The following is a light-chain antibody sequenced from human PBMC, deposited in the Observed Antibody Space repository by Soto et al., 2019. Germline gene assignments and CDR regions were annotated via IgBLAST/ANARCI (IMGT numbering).Light chain of an antibody. CDR3: QQRSNWPWT. CDR1: QSVSSY. Sequence: EIVLTQSPATLSLSPGERATLSCRASQSVSSYLAWYQQKPGQAPRLLIYDASNRATGIPARFSGSGSGTDLTLTISSLEPEDFAVYYCQQRSNWPWTFGQGTKVDNK. J-gene: IGKJ1*01. V-gene: IGKV3-11*01. CDR2: DAS.